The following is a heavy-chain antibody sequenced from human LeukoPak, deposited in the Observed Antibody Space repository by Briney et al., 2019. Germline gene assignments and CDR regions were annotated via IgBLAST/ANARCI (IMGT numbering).Heavy chain of an antibody. Sequence: GASVKVSCKASGYTFTAYYMHWVRQAPGQGLEWMGRIIPIFGTANYAQKFQGRVTITADIVSSTAYMEMNNLTSEDTAVYFCAKQGAVRQDYYMDVWGNGTTVTVSS. CDR3: AKQGAVRQDYYMDV. J-gene: IGHJ6*03. CDR1: GYTFTAYY. V-gene: IGHV1-69*06. CDR2: IIPIFGTA. D-gene: IGHD3-16*01.